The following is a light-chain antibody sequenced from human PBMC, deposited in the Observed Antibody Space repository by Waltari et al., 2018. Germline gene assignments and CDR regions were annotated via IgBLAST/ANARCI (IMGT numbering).Light chain of an antibody. CDR3: QSYDSSLSDVV. V-gene: IGLV1-40*01. CDR1: RSNIRARDA. Sequence: QSVPTQPPSVSGAPGPRVTIPCARLRSNIRARDAVHWYRQLPGTAPKPLTYDNNNRPSGIPYRFSGSKSGTGASLSITGLQAEDEADYYCQSYDSSLSDVVFGGGTKLTVL. J-gene: IGLJ2*01. CDR2: DNN.